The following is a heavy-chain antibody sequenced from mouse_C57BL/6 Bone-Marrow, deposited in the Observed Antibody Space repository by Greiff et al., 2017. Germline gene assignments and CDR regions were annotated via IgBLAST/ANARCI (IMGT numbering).Heavy chain of an antibody. CDR1: GFSLTSYG. CDR2: IWRGGST. V-gene: IGHV2-5*01. J-gene: IGHJ1*03. CDR3: AKKDYGSSCGYFDV. D-gene: IGHD1-1*01. Sequence: VKLMESGPGLVQPSQCLSITCTVSGFSLTSYGVHWVRQSPGKGLEWLGVIWRGGSTDYNAAFMSRLSITKDNSKGQVFFKMDSLQADDTAIYYCAKKDYGSSCGYFDVWGTGTTVTVSS.